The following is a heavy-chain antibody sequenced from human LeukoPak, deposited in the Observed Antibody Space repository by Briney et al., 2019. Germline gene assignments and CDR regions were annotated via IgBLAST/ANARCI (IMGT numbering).Heavy chain of an antibody. CDR1: GFTFSSYA. CDR2: ISGSVGST. Sequence: GGSLRLSYVASGFTFSSYAMSWVRQAPGKGLEWVSVISGSVGSTYYADSVKGRFTISRDNSKNTLYLQMNSLRAEDTAVYYCAKVSRYCSGGSCYYHPFDYWGQGTLVTVSS. V-gene: IGHV3-23*01. CDR3: AKVSRYCSGGSCYYHPFDY. D-gene: IGHD2-15*01. J-gene: IGHJ4*02.